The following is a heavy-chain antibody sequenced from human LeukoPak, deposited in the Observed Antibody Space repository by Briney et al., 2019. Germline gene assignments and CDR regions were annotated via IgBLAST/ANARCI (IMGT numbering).Heavy chain of an antibody. Sequence: GRSLRLSCAASGFTFSSYVMHWVRQAPGKGLEWVSGISWNSGSIGYADSVKGRFTISRDNAKNSLYLQMNSLRAEDTALYYCAAGTATGNFDYWGQGTLVTVSS. V-gene: IGHV3-9*01. D-gene: IGHD6-13*01. CDR2: ISWNSGSI. CDR3: AAGTATGNFDY. J-gene: IGHJ4*02. CDR1: GFTFSSYV.